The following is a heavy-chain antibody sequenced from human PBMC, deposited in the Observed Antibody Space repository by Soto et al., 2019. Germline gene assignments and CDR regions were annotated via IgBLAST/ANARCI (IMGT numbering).Heavy chain of an antibody. V-gene: IGHV1-18*01. Sequence: QVQLVQSGAEVKKPGASVKVSCKTSGYTFSNYGITWVRQAPGQGLEWVGWISAKTGNTKYAQNFQGRVTMTADTSTSTASMELESLRSDDTAVYYGARVIVRHGAYDFQGSWGQVTLVTVSS. D-gene: IGHD5-12*01. J-gene: IGHJ5*02. CDR2: ISAKTGNT. CDR1: GYTFSNYG. CDR3: ARVIVRHGAYDFQGS.